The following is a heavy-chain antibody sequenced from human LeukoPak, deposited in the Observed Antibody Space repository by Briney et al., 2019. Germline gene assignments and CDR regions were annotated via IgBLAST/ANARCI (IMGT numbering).Heavy chain of an antibody. CDR3: VRVGSVSGSDYLDY. V-gene: IGHV3-72*01. J-gene: IGHJ4*02. D-gene: IGHD6-19*01. CDR2: SRNKAKSYTT. Sequence: GGSLRLSCAVSGFAFSDHFLDWVRQAPGKGLEWVGRSRNKAKSYTTEYAASVKGRFTISRDDSKNSLYLQMNSLETEDTAVYYCVRVGSVSGSDYLDYWGQGTLVTVSS. CDR1: GFAFSDHF.